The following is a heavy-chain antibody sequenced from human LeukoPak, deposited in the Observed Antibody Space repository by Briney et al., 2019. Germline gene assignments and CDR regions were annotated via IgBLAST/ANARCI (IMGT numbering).Heavy chain of an antibody. CDR2: FDPEDGET. D-gene: IGHD1/OR15-1a*01. Sequence: ASVKVSCKVSGYTLTELSMHWVRQAPGKGLEWMGGFDPEDGETIYAQKFQGRVTMTEDTSTDTAYMELSSLRSEDTAVYYCATPVFGRDNWNNYDAFDIWGQGTMVTVSS. CDR3: ATPVFGRDNWNNYDAFDI. CDR1: GYTLTELS. V-gene: IGHV1-24*01. J-gene: IGHJ3*02.